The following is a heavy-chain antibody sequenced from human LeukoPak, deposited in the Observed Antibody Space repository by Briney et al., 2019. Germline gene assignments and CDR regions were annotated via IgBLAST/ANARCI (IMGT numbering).Heavy chain of an antibody. V-gene: IGHV3-21*01. D-gene: IGHD6-19*01. CDR1: GFTFSSYN. J-gene: IGHJ4*02. Sequence: KSGGSLRLSCAASGFTFSSYNMNWVRQAPGKGLEWVSSISVGSGSYIYYADSVKGRFTISRDNAKNTLYLQMNSLRAEDTAVYYCARVIYSGWEGELSDWGQGTLVTVSS. CDR2: ISVGSGSYI. CDR3: ARVIYSGWEGELSD.